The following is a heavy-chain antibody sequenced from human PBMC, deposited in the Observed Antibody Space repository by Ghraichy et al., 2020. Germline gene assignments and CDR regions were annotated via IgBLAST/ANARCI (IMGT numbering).Heavy chain of an antibody. CDR2: ISGSGGST. J-gene: IGHJ6*02. Sequence: GGSLRLSCAASGFTFSSYAMSWVRQAPGKGLEWVSAISGSGGSTYYADSVKGRFTISRDNSKNTLYLQMNSLRAEDTAVYYCAKDQNGSGSYYFYYYYYGMDVWGQGTTVTVSS. CDR3: AKDQNGSGSYYFYYYYYGMDV. D-gene: IGHD3-10*01. V-gene: IGHV3-23*01. CDR1: GFTFSSYA.